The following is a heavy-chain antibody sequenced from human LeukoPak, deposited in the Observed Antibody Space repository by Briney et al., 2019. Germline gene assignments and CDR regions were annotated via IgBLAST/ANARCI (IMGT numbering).Heavy chain of an antibody. V-gene: IGHV3-7*05. J-gene: IGHJ4*02. CDR3: ARAPEGYTVVTIFDF. CDR1: GFTFSNYW. CDR2: IKQDGSEK. D-gene: IGHD4-23*01. Sequence: GGSLRLSCAASGFTFSNYWMSWVRQAPGKGLEWAANIKQDGSEKYYVDSVKGRFTISRDNAKNSLYLQMNSLRAEDTAVYYCARAPEGYTVVTIFDFWGQGTLVTVSS.